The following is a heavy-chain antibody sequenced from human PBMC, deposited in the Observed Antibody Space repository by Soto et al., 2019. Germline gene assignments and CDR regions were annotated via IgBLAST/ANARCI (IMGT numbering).Heavy chain of an antibody. CDR2: ITDSSDTV. CDR3: SMNFGHGYYMDF. D-gene: IGHD3-3*01. J-gene: IGHJ4*02. CDR1: GFSFSNYN. Sequence: GGSLSLSCVASGFSFSNYNMNWVRLAPGKGLEWVSYITDSSDTVHYADSVRGRFTISRDNAESSLYLQMNSLRDEDTAVYFFSMNFGHGYYMDFRGRATLVTVYS. V-gene: IGHV3-48*02.